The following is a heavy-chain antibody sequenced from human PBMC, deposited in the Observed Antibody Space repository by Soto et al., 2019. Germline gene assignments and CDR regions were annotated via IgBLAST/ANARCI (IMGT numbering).Heavy chain of an antibody. V-gene: IGHV1-18*04. CDR3: ARTPTYTRWGDK. CDR2: LNRTNDNS. Sequence: QVELGQSGGEVKKPGASVKVSCKASGYTFTSHGISWVRQAPGQGLEWVGWLNRTNDNSVSAQKFQDRVTLTTDTSTSTVYMELRSLTSDDTAVYYCARTPTYTRWGDKGGQGTLVTVAS. J-gene: IGHJ4*02. CDR1: GYTFTSHG. D-gene: IGHD3-16*01.